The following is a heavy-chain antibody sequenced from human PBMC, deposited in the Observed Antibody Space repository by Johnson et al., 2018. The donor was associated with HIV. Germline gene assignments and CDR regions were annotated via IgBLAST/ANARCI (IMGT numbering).Heavy chain of an antibody. J-gene: IGHJ3*01. CDR3: AKDKFIVLDNPVDAFDV. D-gene: IGHD3/OR15-3a*01. V-gene: IGHV3-30*02. CDR1: GFTFSSYG. Sequence: VQLVESGGGVVQPGRSLRLSCAASGFTFSSYGMHWVRQAPGKGLEWVAFIRFDGSIEYQRDSVKGLSTISRDNSNNTLYLHMNSLRPDDTGVYYCAKDKFIVLDNPVDAFDVWGQGTMVTFSS. CDR2: IRFDGSIE.